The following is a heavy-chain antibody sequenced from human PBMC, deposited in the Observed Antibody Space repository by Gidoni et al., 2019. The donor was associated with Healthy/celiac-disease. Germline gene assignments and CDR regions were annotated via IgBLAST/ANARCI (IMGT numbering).Heavy chain of an antibody. CDR2: INHSGST. CDR1: GGSFSGYY. J-gene: IGHJ6*02. D-gene: IGHD6-19*01. Sequence: QVQLQQWGAGLLKPSETLSLTCAVYGGSFSGYYWSWIRQPPGKGLEWIGEINHSGSTNYNPSLKSRVTISVDTSKNQFSLKLSSVTAADTAVYYCARENVWLEDYYYGMDVWGQGTTVTVSS. V-gene: IGHV4-34*01. CDR3: ARENVWLEDYYYGMDV.